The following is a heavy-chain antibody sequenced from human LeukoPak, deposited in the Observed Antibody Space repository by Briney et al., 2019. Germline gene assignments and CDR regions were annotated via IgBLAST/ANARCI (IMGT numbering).Heavy chain of an antibody. J-gene: IGHJ4*02. D-gene: IGHD2-2*01. V-gene: IGHV3-48*03. CDR3: ARGVRYQPPDY. CDR2: ISSSGSTI. Sequence: GGSLRLSCAASGFTFSSYEMNWVRQAPGKGLEWVSYISSSGSTIYYADSVKGRFTISRDNAKNSLYLQMNSLRAEDTAVYYCARGVRYQPPDYWGQGTLVTVSS. CDR1: GFTFSSYE.